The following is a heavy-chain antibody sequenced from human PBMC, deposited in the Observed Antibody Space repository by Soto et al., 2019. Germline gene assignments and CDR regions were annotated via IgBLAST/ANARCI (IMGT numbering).Heavy chain of an antibody. CDR2: INPNSGGT. V-gene: IGHV1-2*04. D-gene: IGHD3-10*01. CDR3: ARSRADYYGSGSYYPYYGMDV. Sequence: ASVKVSCKASGYTFTGYYMHWVRQAPGQGLEWMGWINPNSGGTNYAQKFQGWVTMTRDTSISTAYMELSRLRSDDTAVYYCARSRADYYGSGSYYPYYGMDVWGQGTTVTVPS. CDR1: GYTFTGYY. J-gene: IGHJ6*02.